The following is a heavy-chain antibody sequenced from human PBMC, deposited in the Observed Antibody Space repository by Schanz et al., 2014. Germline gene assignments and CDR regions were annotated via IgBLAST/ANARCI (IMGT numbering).Heavy chain of an antibody. V-gene: IGHV4-4*07. Sequence: QVQLQESGPGLVKPSETLSLTCTVSGGSMSSFYWNWIRQPAGKGLEWIGRISTSGSTNYNPSLRSRVGMSIGPSKPHFSLRLSSLTAADTAVYYCATWRGDDSGGHGQFDYWGQGALVTVSS. CDR3: ATWRGDDSGGHGQFDY. D-gene: IGHD3-22*01. J-gene: IGHJ4*02. CDR2: ISTSGST. CDR1: GGSMSSFY.